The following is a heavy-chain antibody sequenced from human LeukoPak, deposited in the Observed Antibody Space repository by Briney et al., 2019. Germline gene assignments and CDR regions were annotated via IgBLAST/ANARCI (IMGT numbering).Heavy chain of an antibody. CDR3: ARHHYGGNRGQWYFDL. Sequence: SETLSLTCTASGGSISSYYWSWIRQPPGKGLEWIGYIYYSGSTNYNPSLKSRVTISVDTSKNQFSLKLSSVTAADTAVYYCARHHYGGNRGQWYFDLWGRGTLVTVSS. D-gene: IGHD4-23*01. J-gene: IGHJ2*01. CDR2: IYYSGST. V-gene: IGHV4-59*08. CDR1: GGSISSYY.